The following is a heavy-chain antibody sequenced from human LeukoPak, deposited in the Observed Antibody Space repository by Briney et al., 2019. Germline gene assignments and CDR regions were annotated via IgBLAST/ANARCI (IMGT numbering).Heavy chain of an antibody. J-gene: IGHJ3*01. CDR2: INQDGSEE. V-gene: IGHV3-7*01. Sequence: GGSLRLSCAASGFTFRTYWMSWIRQAPGKGGEWVADINQDGSEEYYVQSVKGRFTVSRDNAQNAVFLQMTNPRADDTAVYYCATWKIELQRNAFDFWGQGTVVTVSS. CDR3: ATWKIELQRNAFDF. D-gene: IGHD1-1*01. CDR1: GFTFRTYW.